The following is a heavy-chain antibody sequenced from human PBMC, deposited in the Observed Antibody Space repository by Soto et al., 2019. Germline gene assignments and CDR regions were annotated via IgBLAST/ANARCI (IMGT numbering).Heavy chain of an antibody. J-gene: IGHJ4*02. CDR1: GFSLSTYGMG. D-gene: IGHD5-18*01. V-gene: IGHV2-5*01. CDR3: VNSPDSSPSDY. CDR2: IYWNDDK. Sequence: QITLKESGPTLVKPTQTLTLTCTFSGFSLSTYGMGVGWIRQPPGKALEWLALIYWNDDKRYSPSLNSRLTIAKDTSKTLLVLTMTNVDPVDAATYYRVNSPDSSPSDYWGQGTLVTVSS.